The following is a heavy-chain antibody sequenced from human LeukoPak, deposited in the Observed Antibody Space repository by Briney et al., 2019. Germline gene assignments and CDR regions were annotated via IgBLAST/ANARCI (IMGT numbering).Heavy chain of an antibody. CDR2: MHHSGST. V-gene: IGHV4-39*07. J-gene: IGHJ5*02. Sequence: SETLSLTCTVSGGSITTRSYYWGWIRQPPGKGLEWIVSMHHSGSTYYNPSLKSRVTTSVDTSKNQFSLKLSSVTAADTAVYYCARDPGAYYDSSGYLNWFDPWGQGTLVTVSS. D-gene: IGHD3-22*01. CDR1: GGSITTRSYY. CDR3: ARDPGAYYDSSGYLNWFDP.